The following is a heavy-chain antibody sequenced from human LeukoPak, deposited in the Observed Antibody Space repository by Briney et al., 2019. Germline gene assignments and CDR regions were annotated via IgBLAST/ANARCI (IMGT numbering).Heavy chain of an antibody. CDR1: GFTFSSYS. J-gene: IGHJ4*02. Sequence: PGGSLRLSCAASGFTFSSYSTNWVRQAPGKGLEWVSSISSSSSYIYYADSVKGRFTISRDNAKNSLYLQMNSLRAEDTAVYYCARAPMVVPGTPVDYWGQGTLVTVSS. CDR2: ISSSSSYI. V-gene: IGHV3-21*01. D-gene: IGHD4/OR15-4a*01. CDR3: ARAPMVVPGTPVDY.